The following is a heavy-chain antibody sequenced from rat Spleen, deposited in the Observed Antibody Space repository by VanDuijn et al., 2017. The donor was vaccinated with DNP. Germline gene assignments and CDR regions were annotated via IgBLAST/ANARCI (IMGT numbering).Heavy chain of an antibody. V-gene: IGHV5S23*01. CDR3: ARRFRDTRAMDA. D-gene: IGHD4-3*01. CDR2: ISTSGSRT. CDR1: GFTFSNYG. Sequence: EVQLVESGGGLVQPGRSLRLSCVASGFTFSNYGMAWVRQAPTKGLEWVASISTSGSRTYYPDSVKGRFTISRDNAKNTLYLQMNSLRSEDTATYYCARRFRDTRAMDAWGQGTSVTVSS. J-gene: IGHJ4*01.